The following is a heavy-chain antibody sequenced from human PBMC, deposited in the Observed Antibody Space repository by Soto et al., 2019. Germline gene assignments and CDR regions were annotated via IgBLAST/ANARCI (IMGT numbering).Heavy chain of an antibody. J-gene: IGHJ4*02. CDR3: AREVYYDFWSGFNTHSYYFDD. CDR2: ISDDGSNT. V-gene: IGHV3-30-3*01. D-gene: IGHD3-3*01. Sequence: QVQLVESGGGVVQPGRSLRLSCAASGFTFSRHTMHWVRQAPGKGLEWVAAISDDGSNTYDADSVKGRFTISRDNSKNTLYLQTNSLSSEETAVHPCAREVYYDFWSGFNTHSYYFDDWGQGTLVTVSS. CDR1: GFTFSRHT.